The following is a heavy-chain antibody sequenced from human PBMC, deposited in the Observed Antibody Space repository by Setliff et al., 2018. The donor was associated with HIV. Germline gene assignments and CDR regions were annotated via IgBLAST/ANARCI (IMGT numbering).Heavy chain of an antibody. V-gene: IGHV4-39*07. D-gene: IGHD2-2*01. Sequence: TLSLTCTVSGGSISSSSYYWGWIRQPPGKGLEWVGSLYFSGRAYYNPSLKSRVTVSVDASKNQFSLKLSSVTAADTAVYYCARVQPGEWVDYWGQGTLVT. CDR3: ARVQPGEWVDY. CDR1: GGSISSSSYY. J-gene: IGHJ4*02. CDR2: LYFSGRA.